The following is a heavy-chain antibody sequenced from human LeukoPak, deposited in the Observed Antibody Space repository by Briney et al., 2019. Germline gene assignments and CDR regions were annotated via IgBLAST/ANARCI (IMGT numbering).Heavy chain of an antibody. J-gene: IGHJ4*02. CDR3: AKGRNDFLTGYYDY. CDR2: INSDGSST. Sequence: GGSLRLSCAASGFTFSSYWMHWVRQAPGKGLVWVSRINSDGSSTNYADSVKGRFTISRDNAKNSLYLQMNSLRAEDTAVYYCAKGRNDFLTGYYDYWGQGTLVTVSS. CDR1: GFTFSSYW. D-gene: IGHD3-9*01. V-gene: IGHV3-74*01.